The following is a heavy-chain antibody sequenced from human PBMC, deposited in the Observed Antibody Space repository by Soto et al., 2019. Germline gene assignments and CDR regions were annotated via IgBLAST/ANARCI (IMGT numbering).Heavy chain of an antibody. Sequence: EVQVVESGGGLVKPGGSLRLSCAASGFTFSKAWMNWVRQAPGKGLEWVGRINSKTDGETMYYAAPVRGRLTISRDDSKNTLYLQMNTLEPEDTAVYYGDTDSRGRWAPSIDYWCQGTLVTVSS. D-gene: IGHD1-26*01. J-gene: IGHJ4*02. V-gene: IGHV3-15*01. CDR1: GFTFSKAW. CDR2: INSKTDGETM. CDR3: DTDSRGRWAPSIDY.